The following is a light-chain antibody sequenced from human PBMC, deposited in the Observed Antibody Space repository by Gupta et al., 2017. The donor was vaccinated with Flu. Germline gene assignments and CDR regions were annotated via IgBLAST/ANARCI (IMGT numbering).Light chain of an antibody. CDR3: QSVDSGGTYVL. V-gene: IGLV3-25*03. Sequence: SFELTQPPAVSVAPGQPARITCSGDALPKQFAYWYQQRPGQAPLLLIYKDTERPSKIPARFSGSSSGTRATLTISAVQAEDEADYYCQSVDSGGTYVLFGGGTKLTVL. CDR1: ALPKQF. J-gene: IGLJ2*01. CDR2: KDT.